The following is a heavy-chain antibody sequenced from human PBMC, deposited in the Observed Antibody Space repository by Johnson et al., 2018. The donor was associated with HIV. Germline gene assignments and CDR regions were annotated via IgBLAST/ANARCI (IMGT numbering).Heavy chain of an antibody. D-gene: IGHD2-2*01. CDR1: GFTFSSYG. V-gene: IGHV3-30*18. CDR2: ISYDGSNK. J-gene: IGHJ3*02. CDR3: AKDGAMAFDI. Sequence: QVQLVEFGGGVVQPGRSLRLSCAASGFTFSSYGMHWVRQAPGKGLEWVAVISYDGSNKYYVDSVKGRFTISRDKSKNTLYLQMNSLRDEDTAVYYCAKDGAMAFDIWGQGTMVTVSS.